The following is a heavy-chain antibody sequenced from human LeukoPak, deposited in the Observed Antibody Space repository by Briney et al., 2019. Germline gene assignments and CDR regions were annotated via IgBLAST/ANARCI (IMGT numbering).Heavy chain of an antibody. Sequence: GGSLRLSCAASGFTFSDYYMSWIRQAPGKGLEWVSYISSSGSTIYYADSVKGRFTISRDNAKNSLYLQMNSLRAEDTAVYYCARTIAYCGGDCSPGWFDPWGQGTRVTVSS. V-gene: IGHV3-11*01. D-gene: IGHD2-21*02. CDR2: ISSSGSTI. CDR1: GFTFSDYY. CDR3: ARTIAYCGGDCSPGWFDP. J-gene: IGHJ5*02.